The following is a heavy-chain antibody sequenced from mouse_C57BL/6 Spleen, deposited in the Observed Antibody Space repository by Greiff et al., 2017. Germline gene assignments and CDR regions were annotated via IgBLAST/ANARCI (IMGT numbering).Heavy chain of an antibody. CDR1: GFTFSDFY. D-gene: IGHD2-4*01. CDR3: ARDDYDGFAY. Sequence: VQLVESGGGLVQSGRSLRLSCATSGFTFSDFYMEWVRQAPGKGLEWIAASRNKANDYTTEYSASVKGRFIVSRDTSQSILYLQMNALRAEDTAIYYCARDDYDGFAYWGQGTLVTVSA. CDR2: SRNKANDYTT. J-gene: IGHJ3*01. V-gene: IGHV7-1*01.